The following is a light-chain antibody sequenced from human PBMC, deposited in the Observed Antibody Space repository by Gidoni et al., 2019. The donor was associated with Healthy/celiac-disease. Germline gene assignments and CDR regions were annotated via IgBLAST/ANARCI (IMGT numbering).Light chain of an antibody. V-gene: IGKV3-20*01. CDR2: GAS. Sequence: EIVFTQSPGTLSLSPGESANLSARASQSGSSSYLAWYQQKPGQAPRLLIYGASSRATGIPDRFSGSGSGTDFTLTISRLEPEDFAVYDCQQYGSSPPYTFGQGTKLEIK. J-gene: IGKJ2*01. CDR3: QQYGSSPPYT. CDR1: QSGSSSY.